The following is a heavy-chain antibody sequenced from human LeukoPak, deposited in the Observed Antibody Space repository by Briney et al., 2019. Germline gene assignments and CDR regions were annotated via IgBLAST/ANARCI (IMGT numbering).Heavy chain of an antibody. Sequence: GGSLRLSCAASGFTFSSYTMNWVRQAPGKGLEWVSCISSTSTYTYYTDSVKGRCTISRDNAKNSLYLQMSSLKAEDTAVYYCARNFYDSSGYYQFPSNWGQGTLVTVSS. J-gene: IGHJ4*02. V-gene: IGHV3-21*01. D-gene: IGHD3-22*01. CDR3: ARNFYDSSGYYQFPSN. CDR2: ISSTSTYT. CDR1: GFTFSSYT.